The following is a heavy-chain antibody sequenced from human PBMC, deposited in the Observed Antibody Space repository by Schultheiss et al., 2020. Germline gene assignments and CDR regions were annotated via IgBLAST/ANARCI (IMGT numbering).Heavy chain of an antibody. D-gene: IGHD2-2*02. CDR2: IGTAGDT. CDR3: ARERVPAAIEGANYYYYGMDA. CDR1: GFTFSSYD. J-gene: IGHJ6*02. V-gene: IGHV3-13*01. Sequence: LKVSCAASGFTFSSYDMHWVRQATGKGLEWVSAIGTAGDTYYPGSVKGRFTISRENAKNSLYLQMNSLRAEDTAVYYCARERVPAAIEGANYYYYGMDAWGQGTTV.